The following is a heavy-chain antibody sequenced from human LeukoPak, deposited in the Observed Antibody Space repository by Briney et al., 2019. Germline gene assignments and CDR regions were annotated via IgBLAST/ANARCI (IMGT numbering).Heavy chain of an antibody. D-gene: IGHD1-26*01. J-gene: IGHJ4*02. CDR3: AKGPMVGATNYFDY. CDR2: ISGSGGTT. V-gene: IGHV3-23*01. CDR1: GFTFSNYA. Sequence: PGGSLRLSCAASGFTFSNYAMSWVRQAPGKGLDWVSGISGSGGTTNYADSVRGRFTISRDISKNTLSLQMNSLRAEDTAVYYCAKGPMVGATNYFDYWGQGTLVTVSS.